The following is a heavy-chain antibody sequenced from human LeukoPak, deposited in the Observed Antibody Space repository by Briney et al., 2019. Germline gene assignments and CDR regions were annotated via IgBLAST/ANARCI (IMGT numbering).Heavy chain of an antibody. CDR3: TRQVLWFGEWRDFDP. D-gene: IGHD3-10*01. CDR1: GFTFSGSA. Sequence: GGSLRLSCAASGFTFSGSAMHWVRQASGKGLEWVGRIRSKANSYATAYAASVKGRFTISRDDSKNTAYLQMNSLKTEDTAVYYCTRQVLWFGEWRDFDPWGQGTLVTVSS. J-gene: IGHJ5*02. V-gene: IGHV3-73*01. CDR2: IRSKANSYAT.